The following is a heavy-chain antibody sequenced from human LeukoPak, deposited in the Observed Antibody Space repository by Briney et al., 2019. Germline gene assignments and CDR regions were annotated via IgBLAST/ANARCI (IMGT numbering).Heavy chain of an antibody. J-gene: IGHJ4*02. Sequence: GGSLRLSCVASGFTFSSYWMTWVRQAPGKGLEWVANIRQDGGDQYYVDSVKGRFTISRDNAKNSLFLQMNSLRAEDTAVYYCAKSIPTIAVAVSTRQWGQGTLVTVSS. D-gene: IGHD6-19*01. CDR2: IRQDGGDQ. CDR3: AKSIPTIAVAVSTRQ. V-gene: IGHV3-7*01. CDR1: GFTFSSYW.